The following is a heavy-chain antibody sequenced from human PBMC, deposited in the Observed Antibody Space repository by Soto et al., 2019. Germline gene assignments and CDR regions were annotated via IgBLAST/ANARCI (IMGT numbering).Heavy chain of an antibody. CDR2: IYSGGST. V-gene: IGHV3-66*01. J-gene: IGHJ4*02. Sequence: GGSLRLSCAASGFTVSSNYMSWVRQAPGKGLEWVSVIYSGGSTYYADSVKGRFTISRDNSKNTLYLQMNSLRAEDTAVYYCAREGGYDYEGYFDYWGQGTLVTVSA. CDR1: GFTVSSNY. D-gene: IGHD5-12*01. CDR3: AREGGYDYEGYFDY.